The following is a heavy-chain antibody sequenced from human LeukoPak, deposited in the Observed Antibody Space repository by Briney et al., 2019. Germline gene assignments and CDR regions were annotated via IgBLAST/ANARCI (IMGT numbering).Heavy chain of an antibody. J-gene: IGHJ4*02. V-gene: IGHV3-48*04. Sequence: GGSLRLSCAASGFTFSSYSMNWVRQAPGKGLEWVSYISSSSSTIYYAASVKGRFTISRDNTKKSLYLQMHSLRAEDTAVYYCARGEVVNSDYWGQGTLVTVSS. CDR1: GFTFSSYS. D-gene: IGHD4-23*01. CDR3: ARGEVVNSDY. CDR2: ISSSSSTI.